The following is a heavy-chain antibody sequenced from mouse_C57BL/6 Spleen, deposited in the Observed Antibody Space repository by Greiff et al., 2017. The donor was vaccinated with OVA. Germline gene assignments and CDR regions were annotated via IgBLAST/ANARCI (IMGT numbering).Heavy chain of an antibody. CDR2: IYPRDGST. Sequence: VQLQQSGPELVKPGASVKLSCKASGYTFTSYDINWVKQRPGQGLEWIGWIYPRDGSTKYNEKFKGKATLTADTSSSTAYMALHSLTSEDSAVYVVARSTAEVDADALDDWGTGTSVTVSS. J-gene: IGHJ4*01. D-gene: IGHD1-1*01. V-gene: IGHV1-85*01. CDR1: GYTFTSYD. CDR3: ARSTAEVDADALDD.